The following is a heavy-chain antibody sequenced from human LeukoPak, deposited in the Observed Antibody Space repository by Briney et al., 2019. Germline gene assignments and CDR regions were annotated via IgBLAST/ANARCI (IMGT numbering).Heavy chain of an antibody. J-gene: IGHJ4*02. CDR1: GFTFSSYG. CDR2: IWYDGSNK. Sequence: GGSLRLSCAASGFTFSSYGMHWVRQAPGKGLEWVAVIWYDGSNKYYADSVKGRFTISRDNSKNTLYLQMNSLRAEDTAVYYCARGESSTGYLYYFDYWGQGTLVTVSS. D-gene: IGHD3-9*01. V-gene: IGHV3-33*01. CDR3: ARGESSTGYLYYFDY.